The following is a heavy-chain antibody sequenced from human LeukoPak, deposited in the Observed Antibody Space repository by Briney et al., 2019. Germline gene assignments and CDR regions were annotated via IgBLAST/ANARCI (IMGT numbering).Heavy chain of an antibody. D-gene: IGHD4-17*01. J-gene: IGHJ4*02. CDR1: GGSISSYY. V-gene: IGHV4-59*01. CDR2: IYYSGST. CDR3: ARVVDYGDYWVFGL. Sequence: PSETLTLTCTVSGGSISSYYWSWIRQPPGKGLEWIGYIYYSGSTNYNPSLKSRVTISVDTSKNQFSLKLSSVTAADAAVYYCARVVDYGDYWVFGLWGQGTLVTVSS.